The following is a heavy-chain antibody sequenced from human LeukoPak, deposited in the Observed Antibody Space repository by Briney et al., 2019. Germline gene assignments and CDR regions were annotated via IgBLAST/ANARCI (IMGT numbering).Heavy chain of an antibody. CDR3: AKEGSTKAYYYYYMDV. CDR1: GFTFSSYG. J-gene: IGHJ6*03. Sequence: GGSLRLSCAASGFTFSSYGMHWVRQAPGKGLEWVAFIRYDGSNKYYADSVKGRFTISRDNSKNTLYLQMNSLRAEDTAVYYCAKEGSTKAYYYYYMDVWGKGTTVTVSS. CDR2: IRYDGSNK. V-gene: IGHV3-30*02.